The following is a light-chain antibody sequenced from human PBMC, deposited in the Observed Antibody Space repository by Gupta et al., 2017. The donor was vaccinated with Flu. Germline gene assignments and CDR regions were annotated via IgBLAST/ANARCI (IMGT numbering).Light chain of an antibody. Sequence: SYELTQPLSVSVVLGQTASIPCGGYNIGSKNVHWYKQRPGQAPRLVIYRQKTGPSGVSVGFSGSTSGNTTTLTLRRAQAGDEGDFYWQVRYDTWVFGGGTKLTVL. J-gene: IGLJ3*02. CDR2: RQK. CDR3: QVRYDTWV. CDR1: NIGSKN. V-gene: IGLV3-9*01.